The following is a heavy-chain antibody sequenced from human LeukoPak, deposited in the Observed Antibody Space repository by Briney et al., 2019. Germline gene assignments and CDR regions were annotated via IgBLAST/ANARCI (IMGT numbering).Heavy chain of an antibody. D-gene: IGHD2-15*01. CDR3: ARHAPWGYCSGGSCPFDY. Sequence: GESLKISCKGSGYSFSSYWIGWVRQMPGKGLEWMGIIYPGDSDTRYSPSFQGQVTISADKSISTAYLQWSSLKASDTAMYYCARHAPWGYCSGGSCPFDYWGQGTLVTVSS. V-gene: IGHV5-51*01. CDR1: GYSFSSYW. CDR2: IYPGDSDT. J-gene: IGHJ4*02.